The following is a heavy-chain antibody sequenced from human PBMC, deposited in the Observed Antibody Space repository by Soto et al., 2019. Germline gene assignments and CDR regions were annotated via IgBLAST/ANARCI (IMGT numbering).Heavy chain of an antibody. J-gene: IGHJ6*02. D-gene: IGHD2-15*01. CDR3: ASQGGSLYYYYGMDV. CDR2: ISGGGGTT. Sequence: GGSLRLSCAASGVTVSSNYMSWVRQAPGKGLEWVSAISGGGGTTYYADSVKGRFSISRDNPKNTLYLHMNSLRSEDTAVYYCASQGGSLYYYYGMDVWGQGTTVTVSS. V-gene: IGHV3-23*01. CDR1: GVTVSSNY.